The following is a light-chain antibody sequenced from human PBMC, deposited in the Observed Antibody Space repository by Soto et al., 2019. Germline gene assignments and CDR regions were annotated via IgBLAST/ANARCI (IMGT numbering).Light chain of an antibody. V-gene: IGLV1-44*01. Sequence: QSVLTQPPSASGTPGQRVTISCSGGSSNIGGNTVNWYQQLPGTAPKLLIYSNDQRPSGVPDRFSGSKSGTSASLAISGLQSEDEADYYCAVWDGSLHVIFGGGTKLTVL. CDR3: AVWDGSLHVI. CDR2: SND. CDR1: SSNIGGNT. J-gene: IGLJ2*01.